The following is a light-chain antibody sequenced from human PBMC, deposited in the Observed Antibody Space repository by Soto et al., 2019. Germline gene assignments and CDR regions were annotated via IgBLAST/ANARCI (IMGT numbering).Light chain of an antibody. CDR2: GAS. J-gene: IGKJ1*01. CDR3: QEYSSSRT. CDR1: QSVSGTY. V-gene: IGKV3-20*01. Sequence: EVVLTQSPGTLSLSPGERATLSFRASQSVSGTYLAWYQQKPGQAPRLLIYGASSRATGIPDRFSGSGSGTAFTLTISRLEPDDFAVYYCQEYSSSRTFGQGTKV.